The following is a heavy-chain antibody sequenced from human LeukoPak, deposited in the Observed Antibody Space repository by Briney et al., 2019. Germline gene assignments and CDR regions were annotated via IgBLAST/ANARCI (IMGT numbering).Heavy chain of an antibody. J-gene: IGHJ4*02. CDR3: ARAPAMVTHYFDY. Sequence: SGGSLRLSCAASGFTFSSYGMHWVRQAPGKGLEWVAVISYDGSNKYYADSVKGRFTISRDNSKNTLYLQMNSLRTEDSAVYYCARAPAMVTHYFDYWGQGTLVTVSS. CDR1: GFTFSSYG. CDR2: ISYDGSNK. D-gene: IGHD5-18*01. V-gene: IGHV3-30*19.